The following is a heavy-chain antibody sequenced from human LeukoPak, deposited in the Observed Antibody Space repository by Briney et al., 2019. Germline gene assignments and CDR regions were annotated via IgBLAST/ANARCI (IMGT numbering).Heavy chain of an antibody. CDR3: ARGRYDSWGGYYVDGMDV. Sequence: SENLSLTCTVYGCSISSYYWIWIRQPPGKGLKWIVYIYYSGRTNYNPSLKSGVTISVDQSKKRFSMMLSSVTAADTAVYYCARGRYDSWGGYYVDGMDVWGQGTTVTVSS. CDR1: GCSISSYY. CDR2: IYYSGRT. J-gene: IGHJ6*02. V-gene: IGHV4-59*01. D-gene: IGHD3-3*01.